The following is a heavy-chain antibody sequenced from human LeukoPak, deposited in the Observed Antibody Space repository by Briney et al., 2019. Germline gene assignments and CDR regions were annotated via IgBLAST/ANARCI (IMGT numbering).Heavy chain of an antibody. CDR2: ISYDGSNK. CDR3: ARETGHFYGMDV. Sequence: GRSLRLSCAASGFTFSSYGMHWVRQAPGKGLEWVAVISYDGSNKYYADSVKGRFTISRDNAKNSLYLQMNSLRAEDTAVYYCARETGHFYGMDVWGQGTTVTVSS. V-gene: IGHV3-30*03. J-gene: IGHJ6*02. CDR1: GFTFSSYG.